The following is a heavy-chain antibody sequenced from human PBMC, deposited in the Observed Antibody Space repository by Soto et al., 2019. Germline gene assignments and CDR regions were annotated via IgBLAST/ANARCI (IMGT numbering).Heavy chain of an antibody. Sequence: NPSETLSLTCIVSGDASSNYYWSWIRQTPGRGLEWIGCVHESGSTDYNPSLRGRVIISLHTSKSQFSLSLRSATAADTATYYCARGTRALITSFFASWGQGIPVTVSS. CDR3: ARGTRALITSFFAS. D-gene: IGHD1-20*01. V-gene: IGHV4-59*03. J-gene: IGHJ4*02. CDR1: GDASSNYY. CDR2: VHESGST.